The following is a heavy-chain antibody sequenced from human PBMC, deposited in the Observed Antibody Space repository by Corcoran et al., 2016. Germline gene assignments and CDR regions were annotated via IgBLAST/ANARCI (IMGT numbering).Heavy chain of an antibody. CDR3: ATDMVKFGGVVALDD. D-gene: IGHD3-16*02. V-gene: IGHV3-15*01. CDR2: IKSKSDGEIT. Sequence: EVQLVESGGGLVKPGGSLRLSCAASKFTFSNAWMSWVRQAPGRGLEWVGRIKSKSDGEITDYAAPVKGRFTISRDDSKNTLYLQMNSLKIEDTAVYYCATDMVKFGGVVALDDWGQGTLVTVSS. J-gene: IGHJ4*02. CDR1: KFTFSNAW.